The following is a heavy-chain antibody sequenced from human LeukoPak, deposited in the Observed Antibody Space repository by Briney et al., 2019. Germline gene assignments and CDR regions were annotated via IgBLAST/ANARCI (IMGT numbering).Heavy chain of an antibody. D-gene: IGHD3-22*01. Sequence: GGSLRLSCPASGFIFSSYSMNWVRQAPGKVLEWVSSISSSSTYIYYADSVKGRFTISRDNAKNTLYLQMNSLRAEDTAVYYCARDYDNSGYYYSPWGQGTLVTVSS. V-gene: IGHV3-21*01. J-gene: IGHJ5*02. CDR2: ISSSSTYI. CDR1: GFIFSSYS. CDR3: ARDYDNSGYYYSP.